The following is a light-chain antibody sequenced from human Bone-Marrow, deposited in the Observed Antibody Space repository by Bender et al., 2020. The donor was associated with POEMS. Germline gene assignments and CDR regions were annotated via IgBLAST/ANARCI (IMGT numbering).Light chain of an antibody. CDR2: KDD. CDR3: QSADSSGQYEV. CDR1: ALPVQY. V-gene: IGLV3-25*02. J-gene: IGLJ2*01. Sequence: SSELTQPPSVSVSPGQTATITCSGDALPVQYSYWYQQKSGQAPVLVIFKDDERPSGIPERFSGSRSGTITTLTNSEVEPEDEADYYCQSADSSGQYEVFGGGTKLTV.